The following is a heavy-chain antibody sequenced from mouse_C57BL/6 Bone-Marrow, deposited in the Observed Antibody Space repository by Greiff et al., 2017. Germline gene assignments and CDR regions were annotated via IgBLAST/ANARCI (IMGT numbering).Heavy chain of an antibody. V-gene: IGHV1-61*01. CDR3: ARETQTVVATKGMDY. Sequence: QVQLQQPGAELVRPGSSVKLSCKASGYTFTSYWMDWVKQRPGQGLEWIGNIYPSDSETHYNQKFKDKATLTVDKSSSTAYMQLSSLTSEDSAVYDCARETQTVVATKGMDYWGQGTSVTVSS. CDR2: IYPSDSET. D-gene: IGHD1-1*01. J-gene: IGHJ4*01. CDR1: GYTFTSYW.